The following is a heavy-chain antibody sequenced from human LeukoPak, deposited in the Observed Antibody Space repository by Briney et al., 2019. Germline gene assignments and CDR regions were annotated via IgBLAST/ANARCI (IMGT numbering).Heavy chain of an antibody. Sequence: PSETLSLTCTVSGYSISSGYYWGWIRQPPGKGLEWIGSIYYSGSTYYNPSLKSRVTISVDTSKNQFSLKLSSVTAADTAVYYCARDSFGYPITHPIDYWGQGTLVTVSS. D-gene: IGHD6-25*01. J-gene: IGHJ4*02. CDR1: GYSISSGYY. V-gene: IGHV4-38-2*02. CDR3: ARDSFGYPITHPIDY. CDR2: IYYSGST.